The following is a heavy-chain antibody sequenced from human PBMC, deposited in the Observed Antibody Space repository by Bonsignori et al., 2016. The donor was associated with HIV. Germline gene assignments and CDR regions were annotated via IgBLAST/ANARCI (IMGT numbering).Heavy chain of an antibody. Sequence: GSLRLSCTVSGGSISSSSYYWGWIRQPPGKGLEWIGSIYYSGSTYYNPSLKSRVTISVDTFKNQFSLKLSSVTAADTAVYYCARVVVPAAISSYYFDYWGQGTLVTVSS. CDR3: ARVVVPAAISSYYFDY. V-gene: IGHV4-39*07. D-gene: IGHD2-2*01. CDR2: IYYSGST. CDR1: GGSISSSSYY. J-gene: IGHJ4*02.